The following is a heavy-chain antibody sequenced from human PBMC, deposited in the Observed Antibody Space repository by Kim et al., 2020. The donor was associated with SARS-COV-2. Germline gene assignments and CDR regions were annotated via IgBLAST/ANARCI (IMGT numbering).Heavy chain of an antibody. Sequence: GGSMRLSCAASGFTFSSYAMSWVRQAPGKGLEWVSSISGSGSTDYTDSVKGQFTISRDNSKNTLYLRLSSLRADDTAIYYCAKDPFYDYTYNWFDPWGQGTLVTVSS. D-gene: IGHD4-4*01. V-gene: IGHV3-23*01. CDR1: GFTFSSYA. J-gene: IGHJ5*02. CDR2: ISGSGST. CDR3: AKDPFYDYTYNWFDP.